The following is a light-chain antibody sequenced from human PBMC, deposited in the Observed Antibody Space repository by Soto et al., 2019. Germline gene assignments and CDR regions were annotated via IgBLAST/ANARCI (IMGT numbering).Light chain of an antibody. Sequence: QSVLTQPPSASGTPGLRVTFSCSGSSSNIGSNPVSWYQLLPGTAPKLLIYSTYQRPSGVPDRFSGSKSGTSASLAISGLRSEDEADYYCAAWDDSLSGVVFGGGTKLTVL. V-gene: IGLV1-47*02. J-gene: IGLJ2*01. CDR2: STY. CDR1: SSNIGSNP. CDR3: AAWDDSLSGVV.